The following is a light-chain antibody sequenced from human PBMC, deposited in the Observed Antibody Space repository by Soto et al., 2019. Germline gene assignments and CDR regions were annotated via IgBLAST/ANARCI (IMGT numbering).Light chain of an antibody. CDR3: AAWDDSLNGQV. Sequence: QCLLTLPGSAFGTRGQRCPIACSGSTYNIGSNTVNWYQQLPGTAPKLLIYSNDQRPSGVPDRFSGSKYGTSASLAISGLQSEDEADYYCAAWDDSLNGQVFGGGTKVTVL. CDR2: SND. J-gene: IGLJ2*01. CDR1: TYNIGSNT. V-gene: IGLV1-44*01.